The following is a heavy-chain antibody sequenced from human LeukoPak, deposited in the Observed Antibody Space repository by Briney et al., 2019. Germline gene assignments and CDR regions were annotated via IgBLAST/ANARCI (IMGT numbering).Heavy chain of an antibody. V-gene: IGHV3-23*01. Sequence: PGGFLRLSCAASGFTFSSYAMSWVRQAPGKGLEWVSGIRGSGGSTNYADSVKGRFTISRDNSKNTLYLQMNSLRAEDTAVYYCAKVYSSGWRDAFDIWGQGTMVTVSS. CDR1: GFTFSSYA. D-gene: IGHD6-19*01. CDR2: IRGSGGST. CDR3: AKVYSSGWRDAFDI. J-gene: IGHJ3*02.